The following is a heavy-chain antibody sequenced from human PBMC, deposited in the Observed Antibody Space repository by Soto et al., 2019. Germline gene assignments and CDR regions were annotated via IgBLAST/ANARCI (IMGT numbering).Heavy chain of an antibody. Sequence: SETLSLTCTVSGGSISSGDYYWSWIRQPPGKGLEWIGYIYYSGSTYYNPSLKSRVTISVDTSKNQFSLKLSSVTAADTAVYYCARVPRRSRDSSGYFYWGQGTLVTVSS. V-gene: IGHV4-30-4*01. D-gene: IGHD3-22*01. J-gene: IGHJ4*02. CDR3: ARVPRRSRDSSGYFY. CDR1: GGSISSGDYY. CDR2: IYYSGST.